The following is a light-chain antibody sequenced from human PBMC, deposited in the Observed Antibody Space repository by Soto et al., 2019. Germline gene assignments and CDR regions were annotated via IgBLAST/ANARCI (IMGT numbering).Light chain of an antibody. CDR2: DVS. Sequence: SALTQPASVSGSPGQSITISCTGNSSVVGGYNYVSWYQQHPGKAPKLMIYDVSNRPSGVSNRFSGSKSGNTASLTISGLQAEDEADYYCSSYTSSSLYVFGTGTKVTVL. J-gene: IGLJ1*01. V-gene: IGLV2-14*01. CDR3: SSYTSSSLYV. CDR1: SSVVGGYNY.